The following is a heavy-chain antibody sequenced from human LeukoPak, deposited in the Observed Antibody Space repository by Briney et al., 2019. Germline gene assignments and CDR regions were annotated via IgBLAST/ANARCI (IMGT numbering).Heavy chain of an antibody. CDR3: ARVSGLAAAGSFDY. V-gene: IGHV4-30-4*01. Sequence: SQTLSLTCTVSGGSISSGDYYWSWIRQPPGKGLEWIGEINHSGSTNYNPSLKSRVTISVDTSKNQFSLKLSSVTAADTAVYYCARVSGLAAAGSFDYWGQGTLVTVSS. CDR1: GGSISSGDYY. J-gene: IGHJ4*02. CDR2: INHSGST. D-gene: IGHD6-13*01.